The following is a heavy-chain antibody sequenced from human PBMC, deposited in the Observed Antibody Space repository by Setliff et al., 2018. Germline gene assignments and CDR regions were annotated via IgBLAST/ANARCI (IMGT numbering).Heavy chain of an antibody. D-gene: IGHD6-13*01. CDR3: ARRGMSSSWFQDYFDY. CDR2: IYYSGST. J-gene: IGHJ4*02. Sequence: SETLSLTCPVPPGAISSGSYYWSWIRKPPGKGLEWIGSIYYSGSTYYNPSLKSRVTISVDTSTNQFSLKLSSVTAAVTAVYYCARRGMSSSWFQDYFDYWGQGTLVTVSS. V-gene: IGHV4-39*01. CDR1: PGAISSGSYY.